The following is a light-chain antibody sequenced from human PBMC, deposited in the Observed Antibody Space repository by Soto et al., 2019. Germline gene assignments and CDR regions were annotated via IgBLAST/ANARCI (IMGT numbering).Light chain of an antibody. Sequence: QSVLTQPPSVSAAPGQKVTISCSGSSSNIAKNYVSWYQQIPGTAPRLLIYDNNQRPSGIPDRFSGSKSGTSATLDITGLQTGDEADYYCGTWDSSLTAGQVFGGGTKLTVL. J-gene: IGLJ3*02. CDR2: DNN. CDR3: GTWDSSLTAGQV. V-gene: IGLV1-51*01. CDR1: SSNIAKNY.